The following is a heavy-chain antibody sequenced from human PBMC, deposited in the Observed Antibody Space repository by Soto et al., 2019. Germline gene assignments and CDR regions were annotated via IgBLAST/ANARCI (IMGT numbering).Heavy chain of an antibody. CDR1: EFIVSSNH. Sequence: LRLSCEASEFIVSSNHMSWVRQAPGKGLEWVSVIYSGGRTYYADSVKGRFTISRDNSENTLYLQMNSLRAEDTAVYYCARSVEMPYFFDYWGQGTLVTVSS. CDR2: IYSGGRT. V-gene: IGHV3-53*01. D-gene: IGHD3-9*01. J-gene: IGHJ4*02. CDR3: ARSVEMPYFFDY.